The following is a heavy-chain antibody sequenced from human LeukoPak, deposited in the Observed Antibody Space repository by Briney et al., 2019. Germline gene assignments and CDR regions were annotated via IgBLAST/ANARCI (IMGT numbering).Heavy chain of an antibody. CDR2: IYYSGST. Sequence: SQTLSLTCTVSGGSISSGGYYWSWIRQHPGKGLEWIGYIYYSGSTYYNPSLKSRVTISVDTSKNQFSLKLSSVTAADTAVYYWARGGGNSSSGYSTWYFDLGGRGTRVTVSS. V-gene: IGHV4-31*03. J-gene: IGHJ2*01. D-gene: IGHD6-13*01. CDR3: ARGGGNSSSGYSTWYFDL. CDR1: GGSISSGGYY.